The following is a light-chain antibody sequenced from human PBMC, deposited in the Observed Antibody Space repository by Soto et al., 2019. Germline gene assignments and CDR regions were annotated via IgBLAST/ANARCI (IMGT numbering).Light chain of an antibody. CDR3: QLYGDSPTWT. Sequence: EIVLTQSPGTLSLSPGERATLSCRASQSVSSSYLAWYQQKPGQAPRLLIYGASSRATGIPDRFSGSGSGTDFTLTISRLEPEDFAVYYCQLYGDSPTWTFGQGTKVEIK. CDR1: QSVSSSY. V-gene: IGKV3-20*01. CDR2: GAS. J-gene: IGKJ1*01.